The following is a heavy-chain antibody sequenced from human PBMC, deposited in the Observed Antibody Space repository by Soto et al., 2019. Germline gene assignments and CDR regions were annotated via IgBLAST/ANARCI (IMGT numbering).Heavy chain of an antibody. CDR3: TTVFLWSYYFDN. Sequence: GGSLRLSCAGPGFTFNNAWMSWVRQAPGKGLEWVGRMKKETDGGTTDYAASVKGRFSIPRDDSKNTVFLQMDSLRTEDTAVYYCTTVFLWSYYFDNWGPGTLVTVSS. J-gene: IGHJ4*02. D-gene: IGHD2-21*01. CDR1: GFTFNNAW. V-gene: IGHV3-15*01. CDR2: MKKETDGGTT.